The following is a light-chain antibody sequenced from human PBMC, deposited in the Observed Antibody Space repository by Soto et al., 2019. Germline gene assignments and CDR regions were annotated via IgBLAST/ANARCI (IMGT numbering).Light chain of an antibody. J-gene: IGKJ2*01. V-gene: IGKV3-15*01. CDR2: GAS. CDR1: QSVSSN. CDR3: QQYNNWPQT. Sequence: EIVMTQSPATLSVSPGERATLSCRASQSVSSNLAWYQQKPGQAPSLLIYGASTRATAFPARFSGSGSGAEFTLTISSLQSEDFAVYYCQQYNNWPQTFGQGTKLEIK.